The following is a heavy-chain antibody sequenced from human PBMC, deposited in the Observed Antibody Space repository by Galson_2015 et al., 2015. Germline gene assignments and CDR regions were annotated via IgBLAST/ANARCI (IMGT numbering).Heavy chain of an antibody. V-gene: IGHV3-9*01. CDR2: ISWNSDAI. Sequence: SLRLSCAASGFTFDDYALHWVRQAPGKGLEWVSGISWNSDAIGYADSVKGRFTISRDNAKNSLYLQLNSLRDEDTALYYCAKGGGIAVAGTGWFDPWDQGTLVTVSS. CDR1: GFTFDDYA. CDR3: AKGGGIAVAGTGWFDP. J-gene: IGHJ5*02. D-gene: IGHD6-19*01.